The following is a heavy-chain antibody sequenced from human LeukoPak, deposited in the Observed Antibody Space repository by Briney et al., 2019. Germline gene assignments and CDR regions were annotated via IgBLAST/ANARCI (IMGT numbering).Heavy chain of an antibody. J-gene: IGHJ3*02. CDR1: GGSISSSNW. V-gene: IGHV4-4*02. CDR3: ASTRGSSASRGFDI. D-gene: IGHD3-16*01. Sequence: SGTLSLTCAVSGGSISSSNWWRWVRQPPGKGLEWIGEIYHSGSTNYNPSLKSRVTISVDKSKNQFSVKLSSGTAAYTAVYYCASTRGSSASRGFDIWGQGTMVTVSS. CDR2: IYHSGST.